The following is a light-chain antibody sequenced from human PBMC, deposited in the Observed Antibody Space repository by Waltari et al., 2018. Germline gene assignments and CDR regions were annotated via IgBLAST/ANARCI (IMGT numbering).Light chain of an antibody. Sequence: QSALTQPASVSGSPGQSITVSCTGTSSDVGSYNYVSWYQQHPGKAPKLMIYEVSNRPSGVSNRFSDSKSGNTASLTISGLQAEDEADYYCSSYTSSSTPWVFGGGTKVTVL. CDR2: EVS. CDR3: SSYTSSSTPWV. CDR1: SSDVGSYNY. J-gene: IGLJ3*02. V-gene: IGLV2-14*01.